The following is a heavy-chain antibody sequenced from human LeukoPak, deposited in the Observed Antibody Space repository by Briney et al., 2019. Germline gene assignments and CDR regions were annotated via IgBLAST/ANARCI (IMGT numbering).Heavy chain of an antibody. CDR1: GFTFSSYG. J-gene: IGHJ4*02. D-gene: IGHD2-2*01. Sequence: GGSLRLSCAASGFTFSSYGMHWVRQAPGKGLEWVAVISYDGSNKYYADSVKGRFTISRDNAKNSLYLQMNSLRAEDTAVYYCARERGGTTMPLDYWGQGTLVTVSS. CDR3: ARERGGTTMPLDY. CDR2: ISYDGSNK. V-gene: IGHV3-30*03.